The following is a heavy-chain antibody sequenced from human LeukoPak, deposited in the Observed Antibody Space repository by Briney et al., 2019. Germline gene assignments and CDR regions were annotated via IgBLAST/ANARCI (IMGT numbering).Heavy chain of an antibody. J-gene: IGHJ3*02. CDR2: ISSSSSYI. CDR1: GFTFSSYS. D-gene: IGHD3-3*01. Sequence: GGSLRLSCAASGFTFSSYSMNWVRQAPGKGLEWVSSISSSSSYIYYADSVKGRFTIPRDNAKNSLYLQMNSLRAEDTAVYYCARVNLYYDFWSEGAFDIWGQGTMVTVSS. CDR3: ARVNLYYDFWSEGAFDI. V-gene: IGHV3-21*01.